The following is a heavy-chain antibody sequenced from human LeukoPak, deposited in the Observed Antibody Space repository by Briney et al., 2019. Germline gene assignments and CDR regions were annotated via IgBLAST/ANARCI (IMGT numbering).Heavy chain of an antibody. D-gene: IGHD3-22*01. CDR2: IIPIFGTA. J-gene: IGHJ4*02. CDR3: ARAAPLHTYYYDSSGYPN. V-gene: IGHV1-69*05. Sequence: SVKVSCKASGGTFSSYAISWVRQAPGQGLEWMGGIIPIFGTANHAQKFQGRVTITTDESTSTAYMELSSLRSEDTAVYYCARAAPLHTYYYDSSGYPNWGQGTLVTVSS. CDR1: GGTFSSYA.